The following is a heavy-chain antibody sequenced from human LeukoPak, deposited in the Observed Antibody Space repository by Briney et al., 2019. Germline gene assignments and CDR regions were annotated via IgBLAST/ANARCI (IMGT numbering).Heavy chain of an antibody. CDR2: TYYRSKWYN. Sequence: SQTLSLTCAISGDSVSSNTAGWNWIRQSPSRGLEWLGRTYYRSKWYNDDALSVRGRITINPDTAKNQSSLQLNSVTPEDTAVYYCARVGPMVRGVISSHNWFDPWGQGTLVTVSS. CDR1: GDSVSSNTAG. D-gene: IGHD3-10*01. V-gene: IGHV6-1*01. J-gene: IGHJ5*02. CDR3: ARVGPMVRGVISSHNWFDP.